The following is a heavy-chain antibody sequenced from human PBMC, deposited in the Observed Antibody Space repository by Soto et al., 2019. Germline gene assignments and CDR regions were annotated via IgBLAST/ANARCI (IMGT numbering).Heavy chain of an antibody. CDR1: RGSVSSKSAA. V-gene: IGHV6-1*01. D-gene: IGHD4-17*01. CDR3: ARSPYGDYHRYYYYGMDV. CDR2: TYYRSKWYN. Sequence: SPTPPLPLALSRGSVSSKSAALDWIRQSPSRGLYWLGRTYYRSKWYNDYAVSVKSRITINPDTSKNQFSLQLNSVTPEDTAVYYCARSPYGDYHRYYYYGMDVWGQGTTVTVSS. J-gene: IGHJ6*02.